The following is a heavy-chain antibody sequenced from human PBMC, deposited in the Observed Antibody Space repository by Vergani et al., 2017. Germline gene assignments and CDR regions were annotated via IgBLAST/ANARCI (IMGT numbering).Heavy chain of an antibody. CDR2: RTPIYNTA. J-gene: IGHJ6*04. CDR1: GETFHNIA. D-gene: IGHD3-10*01. Sequence: QVQLEQSGAEVKRPGSSLNVSCKASGETFHNIAITWVRQAPGQGLEWMAGRTPIYNTATYSQKFQGRVRITADESTSTAFLELNSLRYDDTAVYYCAKIQSSGSGEASCFSHCLVVWDRGSMVTVPS. V-gene: IGHV1-69*01. CDR3: AKIQSSGSGEASCFSHCLVV.